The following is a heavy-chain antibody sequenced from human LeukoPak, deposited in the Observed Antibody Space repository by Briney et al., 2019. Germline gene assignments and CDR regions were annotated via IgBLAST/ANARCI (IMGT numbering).Heavy chain of an antibody. J-gene: IGHJ4*02. V-gene: IGHV3-21*01. CDR1: GFTFSSYW. CDR2: ITSSSSYI. Sequence: GGSLRLSCAASGFTFSSYWMHWVRQAPGKGLEWVSSITSSSSYIYYADSVKGRFTISRDNAKNSLYLQMNSLRAEDTAVYYCARTPYSGYVFDYWGQGTLVTVSS. CDR3: ARTPYSGYVFDY. D-gene: IGHD5-12*01.